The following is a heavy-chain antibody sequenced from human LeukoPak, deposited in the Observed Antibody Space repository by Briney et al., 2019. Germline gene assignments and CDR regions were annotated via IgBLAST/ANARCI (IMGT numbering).Heavy chain of an antibody. J-gene: IGHJ5*02. CDR1: GCSFTSYD. Sequence: ASVKVSRKASGCSFTSYDINWVRQATGQGLEWMGWMNPNSGNTGYAQKFQGRVTMTRDTSITTAYMELSSLRSEDTAVYYCARDYGGNSGWFDPWGQGTLVTVSS. CDR3: ARDYGGNSGWFDP. V-gene: IGHV1-8*01. CDR2: MNPNSGNT. D-gene: IGHD4-23*01.